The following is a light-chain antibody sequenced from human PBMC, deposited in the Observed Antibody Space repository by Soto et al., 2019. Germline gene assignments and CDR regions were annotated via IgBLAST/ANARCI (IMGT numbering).Light chain of an antibody. J-gene: IGKJ5*01. CDR3: QQYNNWPFT. Sequence: EFVLTQSPATLSLSPGERATLSCRASQSVSSNLAWYQQKPGQAPRLLIYGASTRATGIPARFSGSGSGTEFTLTISSLQSEDFAVYYCQQYNNWPFTFGQGTRLENK. CDR1: QSVSSN. V-gene: IGKV3-15*01. CDR2: GAS.